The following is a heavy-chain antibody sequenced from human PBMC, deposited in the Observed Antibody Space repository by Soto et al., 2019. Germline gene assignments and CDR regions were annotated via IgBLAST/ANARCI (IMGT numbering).Heavy chain of an antibody. Sequence: AGSLKLSCAASGFTFSSYGMHWVRQAPGKGLEWVAVISYDGSNKYYADSVKGRFTISRDNSKNTLYLQMNSLRAEDTAVYYCPKDYDVLRYFDWLLYEYYYYGMDVWGQGTTVTVSS. V-gene: IGHV3-30*18. CDR1: GFTFSSYG. CDR2: ISYDGSNK. D-gene: IGHD3-9*01. J-gene: IGHJ6*02. CDR3: PKDYDVLRYFDWLLYEYYYYGMDV.